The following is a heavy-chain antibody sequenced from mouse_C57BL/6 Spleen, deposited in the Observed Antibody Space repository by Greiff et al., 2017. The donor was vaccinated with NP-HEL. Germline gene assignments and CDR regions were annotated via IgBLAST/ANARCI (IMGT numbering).Heavy chain of an antibody. CDR2: INPSSGYT. CDR1: GYTFTSYT. J-gene: IGHJ3*01. CDR3: ARSVYPPAWFAY. Sequence: QVQLQQSGAELARPGASVKMSCKASGYTFTSYTMHWVKQRPGQGLEWIGYINPSSGYTKYNQKFKDKATLTADKSSSTAYMQLSSLTSEDSAVYYCARSVYPPAWFAYWGQGTLVTVSA. V-gene: IGHV1-4*01. D-gene: IGHD2-1*01.